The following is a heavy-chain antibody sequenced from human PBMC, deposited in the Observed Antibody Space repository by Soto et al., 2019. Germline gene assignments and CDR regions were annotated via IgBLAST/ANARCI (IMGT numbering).Heavy chain of an antibody. CDR2: INPNSGGT. V-gene: IGHV1-2*02. Sequence: ASVKVSCKASGYTFTGYYMHWVRQAPGQGLEWMGWINPNSGGTNYAQKFQGRVTMTRDTSISTAYMELSRLRSEDTAVYYCARVQIARITNSYYYGMDVWGQGTTVTVSS. CDR3: ARVQIARITNSYYYGMDV. CDR1: GYTFTGYY. J-gene: IGHJ6*02. D-gene: IGHD2-21*01.